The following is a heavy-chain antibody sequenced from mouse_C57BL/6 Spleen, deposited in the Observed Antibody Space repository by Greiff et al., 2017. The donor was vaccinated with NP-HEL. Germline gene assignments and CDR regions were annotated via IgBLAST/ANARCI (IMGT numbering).Heavy chain of an antibody. J-gene: IGHJ2*01. CDR2: INYDGSST. CDR3: ARGGVIYYGYLGY. D-gene: IGHD2-1*01. Sequence: EVKLEESEGGLVQPGSSMKLSCTASGFTFSDYYMAWVRQVPEKGLEWVANINYDGSSTYYLDSLKSRFIISRDNAKNLIYLQMSRLKSEDTATYYCARGGVIYYGYLGYWGQGTTLTVSS. CDR1: GFTFSDYY. V-gene: IGHV5-16*01.